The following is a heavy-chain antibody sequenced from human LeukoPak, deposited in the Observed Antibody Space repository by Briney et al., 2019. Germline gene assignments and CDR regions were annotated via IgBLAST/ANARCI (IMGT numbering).Heavy chain of an antibody. CDR2: IYPGDSDT. CDR3: ARLELERPAGYYFDY. V-gene: IGHV5-51*01. CDR1: DYSFTSYW. Sequence: GESLKISCKGSDYSFTSYWIGWVRQMPGKGLEWMGIIYPGDSDTRYSPSFQGQVTISADKSISTAYLQWSSLKASDTAMYYCARLELERPAGYYFDYWGQGTLVTVSS. D-gene: IGHD1-1*01. J-gene: IGHJ4*02.